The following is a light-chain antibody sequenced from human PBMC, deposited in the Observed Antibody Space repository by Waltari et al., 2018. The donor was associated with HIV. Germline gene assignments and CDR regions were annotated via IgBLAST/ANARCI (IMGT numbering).Light chain of an antibody. J-gene: IGLJ2*01. Sequence: QSALTQPASVSGSPGQSITISCTGTTSDVGGYDYVSWYQQHPGKVPKLIIYEVTNRPSGVSTRFSGSKSGTPASLTLSGLQPEDEADYYCSSFTSSDTPVVFGGGTKLTVL. CDR3: SSFTSSDTPVV. V-gene: IGLV2-14*01. CDR2: EVT. CDR1: TSDVGGYDY.